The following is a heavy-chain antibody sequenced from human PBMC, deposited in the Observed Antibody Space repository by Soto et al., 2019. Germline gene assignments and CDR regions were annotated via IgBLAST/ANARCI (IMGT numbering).Heavy chain of an antibody. V-gene: IGHV3-23*01. Sequence: GGSLRLSCAASGFTFSSYAMSWVRQGPGKGLEWVSTISGSGGSTYYADSVKGRFTISRDNSKNTLYVQMNSLRAEDTAVYYCAKEGITMVRGFLGGQYNWFDPWGQGTLVTVSS. J-gene: IGHJ5*02. D-gene: IGHD3-10*01. CDR1: GFTFSSYA. CDR3: AKEGITMVRGFLGGQYNWFDP. CDR2: ISGSGGST.